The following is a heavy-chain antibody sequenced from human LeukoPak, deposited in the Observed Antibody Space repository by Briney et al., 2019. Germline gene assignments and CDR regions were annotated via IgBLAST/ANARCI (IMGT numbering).Heavy chain of an antibody. CDR2: IAPDGSST. CDR3: ARATSSYKFGSGTLYFDY. J-gene: IGHJ4*02. CDR1: GFTFSSYW. V-gene: IGHV3-74*01. D-gene: IGHD3-10*01. Sequence: GGSLRLSCAASGFTFSSYWIHRVRHAPGKGLVWVSRIAPDGSSTNYADSVKGRFTIFRDNAKNTLYLEMHSLRAEDTAVYSCARATSSYKFGSGTLYFDYWGQGTLVTVSS.